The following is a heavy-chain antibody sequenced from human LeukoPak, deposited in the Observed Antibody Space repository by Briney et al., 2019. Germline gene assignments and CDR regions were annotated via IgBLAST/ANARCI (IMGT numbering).Heavy chain of an antibody. Sequence: GGSLRLSCAASGFTFSSYSMNWVRQAPGKGLEWVSSISSSSSYIYYADSVKGRFTISRDNSKNTLYLQMNSLRAEDTAVYYCAKVYYDSSGYYHLVGFDYWGQGTLVTVSS. V-gene: IGHV3-21*04. CDR3: AKVYYDSSGYYHLVGFDY. D-gene: IGHD3-22*01. CDR1: GFTFSSYS. CDR2: ISSSSSYI. J-gene: IGHJ4*02.